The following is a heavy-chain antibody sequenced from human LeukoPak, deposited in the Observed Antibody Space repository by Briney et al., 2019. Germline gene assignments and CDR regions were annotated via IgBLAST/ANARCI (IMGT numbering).Heavy chain of an antibody. Sequence: SETLSLTCTVSGGSISSYYWSWIRQPPGKGLEWIGHIYYSGSTNYNPSLKSRVTISVDTSKNQFSLKLSSVTAADTAVYYCARGAMWDYGSGSYYNLNWFDPWGQGTLVTVSS. V-gene: IGHV4-59*08. CDR2: IYYSGST. D-gene: IGHD3-10*01. CDR1: GGSISSYY. CDR3: ARGAMWDYGSGSYYNLNWFDP. J-gene: IGHJ5*02.